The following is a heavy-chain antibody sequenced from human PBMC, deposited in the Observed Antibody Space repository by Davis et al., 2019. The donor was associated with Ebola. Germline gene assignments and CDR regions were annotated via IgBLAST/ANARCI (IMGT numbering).Heavy chain of an antibody. Sequence: ASVKVSCKASGYTFTSYYMHWVRQAPGQGLEWMGIINPSGGSTSYAQKFQGRVTMTRDTSTSTVYMELSSLRSEDTAVYYCARGDYVWGSYRYPVSFDYWGQGTLVTVSS. CDR3: ARGDYVWGSYRYPVSFDY. D-gene: IGHD3-16*02. CDR1: GYTFTSYY. V-gene: IGHV1-46*01. CDR2: INPSGGST. J-gene: IGHJ4*02.